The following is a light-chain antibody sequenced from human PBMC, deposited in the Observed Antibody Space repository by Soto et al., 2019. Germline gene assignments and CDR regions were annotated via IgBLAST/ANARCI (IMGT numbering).Light chain of an antibody. Sequence: DIVMTQSPDSLAVSLGERATINCKSNQSVFSNSKNRNHLSWYQQKPGQPPKLLIYWATTRESGVPDRFSGTRSGTEFTLTVSGLQAEDVSIYYWHEFLRSETTFGGRTKVDI. J-gene: IGKJ4*01. V-gene: IGKV4-1*01. CDR1: QSVFSNSKNRNH. CDR2: WAT. CDR3: HEFLRSETT.